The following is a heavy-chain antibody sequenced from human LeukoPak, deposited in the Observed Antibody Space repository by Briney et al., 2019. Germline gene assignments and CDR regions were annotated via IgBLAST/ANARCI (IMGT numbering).Heavy chain of an antibody. Sequence: ASVKVSCKTSGYTFISYGISWLRQAPGQGIEWMGRISANKGDTEYAQKFQGRLTVTRDTSTSTAYMELKRLKSDDTAVYYCARADIIVVAGATPVGSAFEYWGQGTLITVS. CDR1: GYTFISYG. D-gene: IGHD2-15*01. CDR2: ISANKGDT. CDR3: ARADIIVVAGATPVGSAFEY. V-gene: IGHV1-18*01. J-gene: IGHJ4*02.